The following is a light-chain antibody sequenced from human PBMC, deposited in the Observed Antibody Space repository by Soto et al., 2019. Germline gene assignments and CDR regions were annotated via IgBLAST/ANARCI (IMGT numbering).Light chain of an antibody. CDR2: AAS. CDR1: QDIVAY. CDR3: QQYNSYSEA. J-gene: IGKJ1*01. Sequence: GDRVTITCRASQDIVAYLAWYQHKPGRAPELLIRAASTLQSGVPSRFSGSGSGTEFTLTISSLQPDDFATYYCQQYNSYSEAFGQGTKVDIK. V-gene: IGKV1-16*01.